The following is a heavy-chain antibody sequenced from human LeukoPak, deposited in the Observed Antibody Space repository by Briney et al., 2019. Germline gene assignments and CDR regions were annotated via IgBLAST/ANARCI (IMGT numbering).Heavy chain of an antibody. D-gene: IGHD3-22*01. Sequence: GGSLRLSCAASGFTFRNHWMGWVRQAPGKGLEWVANIKGDGSEKEYVDSAKGRFTISRDNAKNSLYLQMNSLRVEDTAVYYCARESDSSGYYDYWGQGTLVTVSS. J-gene: IGHJ4*02. V-gene: IGHV3-7*01. CDR2: IKGDGSEK. CDR1: GFTFRNHW. CDR3: ARESDSSGYYDY.